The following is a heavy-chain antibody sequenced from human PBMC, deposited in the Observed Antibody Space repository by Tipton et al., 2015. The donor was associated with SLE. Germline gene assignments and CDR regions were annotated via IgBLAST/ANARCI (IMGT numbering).Heavy chain of an antibody. CDR1: GFTVSSNY. CDR2: IYSAGST. D-gene: IGHD2-21*01. J-gene: IGHJ6*02. CDR3: ATEYCGGDCYYYYYYGMDV. Sequence: SLRLSCAASGFTVSSNYMSWVRQAPGKGLEWVSVIYSAGSTYYADSVKGRFTISRDNSKNTLYLQMNSLRVEDTAVYYCATEYCGGDCYYYYYYGMDVWGQGTTVTVSS. V-gene: IGHV3-66*02.